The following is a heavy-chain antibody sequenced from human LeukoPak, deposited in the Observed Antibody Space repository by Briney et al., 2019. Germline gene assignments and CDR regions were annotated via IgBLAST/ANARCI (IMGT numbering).Heavy chain of an antibody. D-gene: IGHD6-19*01. CDR3: ARDRRIAVAGMVFDY. CDR2: IIPIFGTA. V-gene: IGHV1-69*13. Sequence: GASVKVSCKASGYTFTGYYIHWVRQAPGQGLEWMGRIIPIFGTANYAQKFQGRVTITADESTSTAYMELSSLRSEDTAVYYCARDRRIAVAGMVFDYWGQGTLVTVSS. CDR1: GYTFTGYY. J-gene: IGHJ4*02.